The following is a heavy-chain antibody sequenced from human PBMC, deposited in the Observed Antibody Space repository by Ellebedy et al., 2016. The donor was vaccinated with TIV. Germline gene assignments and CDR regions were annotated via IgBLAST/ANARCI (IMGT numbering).Heavy chain of an antibody. V-gene: IGHV3-30-3*01. CDR2: ISHDGSKT. CDR3: AREYYYDRSASPSFYFDY. CDR1: GFTFSSYV. D-gene: IGHD3-22*01. J-gene: IGHJ4*02. Sequence: AGSLRLSXAASGFTFSSYVIHWVRQAPGKGLEWVAVISHDGSKTYYTDSVKGRFTISRDDSKNTLYLQMNSLRVEDTAVYYCAREYYYDRSASPSFYFDYWGQGTLVTVSS.